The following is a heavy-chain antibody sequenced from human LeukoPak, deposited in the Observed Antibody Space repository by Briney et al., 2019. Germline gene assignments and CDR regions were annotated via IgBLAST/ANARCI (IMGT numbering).Heavy chain of an antibody. CDR3: ASTVDRRTFYYYGMDV. Sequence: GGSLRLSCAASGFTVSSNYMSWVRQAPGKGLEWVSVIYSCGSTYYADSVKGRFTISRDNSKNTLYLQMNSLRAEDTAVYYCASTVDRRTFYYYGMDVWGQGTTVTVSS. CDR2: IYSCGST. V-gene: IGHV3-66*01. J-gene: IGHJ6*02. CDR1: GFTVSSNY. D-gene: IGHD4-23*01.